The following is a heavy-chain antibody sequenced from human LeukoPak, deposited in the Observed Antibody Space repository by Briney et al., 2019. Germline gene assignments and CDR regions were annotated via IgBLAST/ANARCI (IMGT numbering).Heavy chain of an antibody. D-gene: IGHD3-3*01. J-gene: IGHJ4*02. CDR1: GFTFSDYW. CDR3: ATGKYYDFWSGYGTFDY. Sequence: GGSLRLSCAASGFTFSDYWLHWVRQAPGKGLVWVSIINPDGSTTSYADSVKGRFTISRDNAKNTLYLQMNSLRAEDTAVYYCATGKYYDFWSGYGTFDYWGQGALVTVSS. CDR2: INPDGSTT. V-gene: IGHV3-74*01.